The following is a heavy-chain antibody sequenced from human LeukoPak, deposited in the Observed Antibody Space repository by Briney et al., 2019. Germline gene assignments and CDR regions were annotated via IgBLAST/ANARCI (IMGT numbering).Heavy chain of an antibody. CDR1: GFTFGSFW. D-gene: IGHD1-1*01. CDR3: VKDHTGKEDK. J-gene: IGHJ4*02. Sequence: GGSLRLSCAASGFTFGSFWMHWVRQVPGKGLVWVSRIDPYETPTTTTYADSVGGRFTISRDNAKNTLYLQMDSLRVEDTAVYYCVKDHTGKEDKWGQGTLVTVSS. V-gene: IGHV3-74*03. CDR2: IDPYETPTTT.